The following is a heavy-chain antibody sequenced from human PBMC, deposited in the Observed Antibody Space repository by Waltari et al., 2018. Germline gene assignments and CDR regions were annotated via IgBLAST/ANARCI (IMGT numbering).Heavy chain of an antibody. CDR2: IYYNGNT. Sequence: QLQVQESGPGLVQPSETLYLTCTVSGGAITTTNYYWGWIRQPPGKGLEWNWSIYYNGNTYYNPSLKSRVTISADTSKNQYSLNLNSVTAADTAVYYCASLLTGDWGQGVLVTVSS. CDR1: GGAITTTNYY. V-gene: IGHV4-39*01. D-gene: IGHD3-9*01. J-gene: IGHJ4*02. CDR3: ASLLTGD.